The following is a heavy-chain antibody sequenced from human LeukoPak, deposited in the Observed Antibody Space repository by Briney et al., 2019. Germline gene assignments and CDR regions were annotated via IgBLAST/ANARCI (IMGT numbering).Heavy chain of an antibody. CDR2: INPNSGGT. D-gene: IGHD6-19*01. CDR1: GYTFTGYY. CDR3: ARGQKIAVAGTGWFDP. J-gene: IGHJ5*02. Sequence: PGASVKVSCKASGYTFTGYYMHWLRQAPGQGLEWMGWINPNSGGTNYAQKFQGRVTMTRDTSISTAYMELSRLRSDDTAVYYCARGQKIAVAGTGWFDPWGQGTLVTVSS. V-gene: IGHV1-2*02.